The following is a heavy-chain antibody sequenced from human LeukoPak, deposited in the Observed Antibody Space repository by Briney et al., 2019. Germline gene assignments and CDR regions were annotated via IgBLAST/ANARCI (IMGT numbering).Heavy chain of an antibody. CDR1: GFTFSSYS. D-gene: IGHD3-3*01. CDR3: ARARFLEWLFCDY. V-gene: IGHV3-21*01. CDR2: ISSSSSYI. J-gene: IGHJ4*02. Sequence: GGFLRLSCAASGFTFSSYSMNWVRQAPGKGLEWVSSISSSSSYIYYADSVKGRFTISRDNAKNSLYLQMNSLRAEDTAVYYCARARFLEWLFCDYWGQGTLVTVSS.